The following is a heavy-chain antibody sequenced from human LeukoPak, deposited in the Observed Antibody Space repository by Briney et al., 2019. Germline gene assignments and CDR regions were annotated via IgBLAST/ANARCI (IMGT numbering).Heavy chain of an antibody. CDR1: GGSISSYY. Sequence: SETLSLTCTVSGGSISSYYWSWIRQPPGKGLEWIGYIYYSGSTNYNPSLKSRVTISVDTSKNQFSLKLSSVTAADTAVYYCARRQDYYDTSGYSYYFDYWGQGTLVTVSS. CDR2: IYYSGST. J-gene: IGHJ4*02. CDR3: ARRQDYYDTSGYSYYFDY. V-gene: IGHV4-59*01. D-gene: IGHD3-22*01.